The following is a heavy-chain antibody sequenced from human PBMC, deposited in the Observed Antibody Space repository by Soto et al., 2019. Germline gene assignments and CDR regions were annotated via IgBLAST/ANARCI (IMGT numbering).Heavy chain of an antibody. J-gene: IGHJ6*02. CDR1: GFTFSSYG. V-gene: IGHV3-30*18. Sequence: GGSLRLSCAASGFTFSSYGMHWVRQAPGKGLEWVAVISYDGSNKYYADSVKGRFTISRDNSKNTLYLQMNSLRAEDTAVYYCAKWLYYDFWSGYNYGMDVWGQGTTVTVSS. CDR3: AKWLYYDFWSGYNYGMDV. D-gene: IGHD3-3*01. CDR2: ISYDGSNK.